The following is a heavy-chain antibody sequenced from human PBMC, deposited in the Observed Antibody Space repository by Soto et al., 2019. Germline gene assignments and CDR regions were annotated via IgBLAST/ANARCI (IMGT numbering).Heavy chain of an antibody. D-gene: IGHD6-13*01. J-gene: IGHJ6*02. CDR1: GVTFSIYG. Sequence: GGSLRLSCAASGVTFSIYGLHGVRQAPGKGLEWVAVISYDGSNKYYADSVKGRFTISRDNSKNTLYLQMNSLRAEDTAVYYCAKDLWGSSSFYYYYYGMDVWGQGTTVTVCS. V-gene: IGHV3-30*18. CDR3: AKDLWGSSSFYYYYYGMDV. CDR2: ISYDGSNK.